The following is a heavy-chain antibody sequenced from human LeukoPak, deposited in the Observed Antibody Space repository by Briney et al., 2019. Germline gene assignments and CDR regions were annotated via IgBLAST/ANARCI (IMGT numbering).Heavy chain of an antibody. CDR1: GGTFSSYA. CDR3: ARDRTVTTSHDAFDI. Sequence: ASVKVSCKASGGTFSSYAISWVRQAPGQGLEWMGGNIPIFGTANYAQKFQGRVTITADKSTSTAYMELSSLRSEDTAVYYCARDRTVTTSHDAFDIWGQGTMVTVSS. CDR2: NIPIFGTA. V-gene: IGHV1-69*06. J-gene: IGHJ3*02. D-gene: IGHD4-17*01.